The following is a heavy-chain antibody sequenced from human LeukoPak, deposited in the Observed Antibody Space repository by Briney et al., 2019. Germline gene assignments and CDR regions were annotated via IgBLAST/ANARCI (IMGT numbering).Heavy chain of an antibody. J-gene: IGHJ5*02. CDR1: GVSISSSSYY. CDR2: ISYSGST. Sequence: SETLSLTCTVSGVSISSSSYYWDWIRQPPGKGLEWIGSISYSGSTYYNPSLKSRVTISVDTSKNQFSLKLSSVSAADTAVYYCARVVLSYYDFWSGFGWFDPWGQGTQVTVSS. CDR3: ARVVLSYYDFWSGFGWFDP. V-gene: IGHV4-39*07. D-gene: IGHD3-3*01.